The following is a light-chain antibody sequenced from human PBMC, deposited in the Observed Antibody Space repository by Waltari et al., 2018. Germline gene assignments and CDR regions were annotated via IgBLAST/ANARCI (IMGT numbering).Light chain of an antibody. CDR3: QSGGHGTWV. CDR2: VNSDGSH. Sequence: QLVLTQSPSASASLGASVKLTCTLSSGTSSNAVAWLQQQPEKGPRYWMKVNSDGSHSQGDEITDPFSGTSSGAERYLTISNLQSEDEADYYCQSGGHGTWVFGGGTKLTVL. CDR1: SGTSSNA. V-gene: IGLV4-69*01. J-gene: IGLJ3*02.